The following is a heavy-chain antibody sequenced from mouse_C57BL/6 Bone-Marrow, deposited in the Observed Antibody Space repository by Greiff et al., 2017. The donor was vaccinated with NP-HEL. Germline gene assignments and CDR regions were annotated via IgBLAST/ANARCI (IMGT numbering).Heavy chain of an antibody. CDR2: INPNNGGT. CDR3: ANYSNYVGYFDY. V-gene: IGHV1-22*01. Sequence: DVQLQQSGPELVKPGASVKMSCKASGYTFTDYNMHWVKQSHGKSLEWIGYINPNNGGTSYNQKFKGKATLTVNKSSSTAYMELRSLTSEDSAVYYCANYSNYVGYFDYWGQGTTLTVSS. CDR1: GYTFTDYN. J-gene: IGHJ2*01. D-gene: IGHD2-5*01.